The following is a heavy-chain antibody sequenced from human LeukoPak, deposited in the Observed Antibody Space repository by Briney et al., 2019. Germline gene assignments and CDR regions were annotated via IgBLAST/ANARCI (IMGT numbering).Heavy chain of an antibody. D-gene: IGHD3-10*01. CDR3: AKDYGSGDNYFDY. Sequence: GGSLRLSCAASGFTFSSYGMHWVRQAPGKGLEWVAVISYDGSNKYYADSVKGRFTISRDNSKNTLYLQMNSLRVEDTAVYYCAKDYGSGDNYFDYWGQGTLVTVSS. V-gene: IGHV3-30*18. CDR1: GFTFSSYG. CDR2: ISYDGSNK. J-gene: IGHJ4*02.